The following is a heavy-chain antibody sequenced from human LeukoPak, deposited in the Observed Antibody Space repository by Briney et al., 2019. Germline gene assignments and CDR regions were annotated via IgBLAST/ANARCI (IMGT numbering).Heavy chain of an antibody. V-gene: IGHV4-59*01. Sequence: SETLSLTCTVSGGSFNSYYWSWIRQPPGKGLEWIGYIYSGGSTNHNPSLKSRVTTSVDTSKNQFSLKLSSVTAADTAVYYCARGSFIVGATIIDYWGQGTLVTVSS. CDR2: IYSGGST. CDR1: GGSFNSYY. D-gene: IGHD1-26*01. J-gene: IGHJ4*02. CDR3: ARGSFIVGATIIDY.